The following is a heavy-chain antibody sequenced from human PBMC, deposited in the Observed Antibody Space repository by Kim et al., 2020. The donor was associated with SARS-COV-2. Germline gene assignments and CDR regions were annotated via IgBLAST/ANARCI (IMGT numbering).Heavy chain of an antibody. CDR1: GGSFSGYY. CDR2: INHSGST. D-gene: IGHD3-16*01. V-gene: IGHV4-34*01. J-gene: IGHJ4*02. Sequence: SETLSLTCAVYGGSFSGYYWSWIRQPPGKGLEWIGEINHSGSTNYNPSLKSRVTISVDTSKNQFSLKLSSVTAADTAVYYCARSRGGAPGPGGTDYWGQGTLVTVSS. CDR3: ARSRGGAPGPGGTDY.